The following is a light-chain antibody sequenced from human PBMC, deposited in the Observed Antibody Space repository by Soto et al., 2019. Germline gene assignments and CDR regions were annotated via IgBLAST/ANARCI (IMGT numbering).Light chain of an antibody. CDR2: HAS. CDR1: QSISNW. J-gene: IGKJ1*01. V-gene: IGKV1-5*01. Sequence: DIQLTQAPSSLSASDGYRVTISCRASQSISNWLAWYQQKPGTAPKLLIYHASTLESGVPSRFSGSGSGTEFTLTISSLQPDDFATYYCQHYNSYSEAFGQGTKVHIK. CDR3: QHYNSYSEA.